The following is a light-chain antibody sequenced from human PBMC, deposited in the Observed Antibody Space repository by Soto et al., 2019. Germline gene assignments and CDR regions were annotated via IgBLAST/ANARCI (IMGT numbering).Light chain of an antibody. CDR1: SSDAGNYNF. J-gene: IGLJ3*02. CDR3: CSYAGSSTSWV. V-gene: IGLV2-23*01. CDR2: EDS. Sequence: QSALTQPASVSGSPGQSITISCTGTSSDAGNYNFVSWYQQHPGKAPKVIIYEDSTRPSGVSNRISGSKPGNTASLKISGPQAEAEADYYCCSYAGSSTSWVFGGGTQLTVL.